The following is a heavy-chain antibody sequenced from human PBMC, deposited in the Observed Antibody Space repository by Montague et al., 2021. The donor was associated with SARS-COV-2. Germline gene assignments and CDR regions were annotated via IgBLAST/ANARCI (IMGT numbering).Heavy chain of an antibody. CDR1: HGSTSSSSYS. V-gene: IGHV4-39*01. D-gene: IGHD3-9*01. CDR2: IYHTGRT. CDR3: AVVDILTGYSLNY. J-gene: IGHJ4*02. Sequence: SETLSLTCTVSHGSTSSSSYSWGWIRQPPGKGLEWIGGIYHTGRTYNNPSLKSRVTLSVDTSRNQFSLKVSSVTAAETAMYYCAVVDILTGYSLNYWGQGTLVTVSS.